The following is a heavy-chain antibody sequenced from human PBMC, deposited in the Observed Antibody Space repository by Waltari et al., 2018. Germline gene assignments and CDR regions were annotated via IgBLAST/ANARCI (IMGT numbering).Heavy chain of an antibody. Sequence: QVQLVQSGAEVKKPGASVKVSCKASGYTFTGYYMHWVRQAPGQGLEWMGWINPNSGGTNYAQKFQGRVTMTRDTSISTAYMELSRLRSADTAVYYCARDRTRMITFGGVIVIYYYYGMDVWGQGTTVTVSS. CDR3: ARDRTRMITFGGVIVIYYYYGMDV. J-gene: IGHJ6*02. CDR2: INPNSGGT. V-gene: IGHV1-2*02. CDR1: GYTFTGYY. D-gene: IGHD3-16*02.